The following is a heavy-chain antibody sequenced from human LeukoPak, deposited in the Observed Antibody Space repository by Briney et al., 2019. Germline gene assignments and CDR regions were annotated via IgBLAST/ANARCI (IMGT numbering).Heavy chain of an antibody. D-gene: IGHD1-7*01. CDR1: GFTFSRYN. V-gene: IGHV3-21*01. J-gene: IGHJ4*02. Sequence: GGSLRLSCAASGFTFSRYNMNWVRQAPGKGLEWVSCISSSSSYIYYADSVKGRFTISRDNAKNSLYLQMNSLRAEDTAVYYCARAHNWKYGSFDFWGQGTLVTVSS. CDR3: ARAHNWKYGSFDF. CDR2: ISSSSSYI.